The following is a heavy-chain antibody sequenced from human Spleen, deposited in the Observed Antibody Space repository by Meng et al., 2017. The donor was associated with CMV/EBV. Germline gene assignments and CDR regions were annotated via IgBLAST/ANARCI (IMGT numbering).Heavy chain of an antibody. CDR1: GFTFSSYW. Sequence: GESLKISCAASGFTFSSYWMHWVRQAPGKGLVWVSRINSDGSSTSYADSVKGRFTISRDNAKNTLYLQMNSLRAEDTAVYYCARDPVVRGVVPGTIRDNWFDPWGQGTLVTVSS. V-gene: IGHV3-74*01. CDR2: INSDGSST. D-gene: IGHD2-2*01. CDR3: ARDPVVRGVVPGTIRDNWFDP. J-gene: IGHJ5*02.